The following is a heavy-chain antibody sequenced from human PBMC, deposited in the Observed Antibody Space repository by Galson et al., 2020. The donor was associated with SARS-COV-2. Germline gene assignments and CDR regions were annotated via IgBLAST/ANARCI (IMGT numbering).Heavy chain of an antibody. CDR2: IHHSGST. J-gene: IGHJ4*02. D-gene: IGHD1-1*01. CDR3: ARIDWNPDY. CDR1: GYSISRGYH. Sequence: SETLSLTCAVSGYSISRGYHWGWIRQPPGKGLDWIGSIHHSGSTYYNLSLKSRVTISVDTSKNQFSLQLSTVTAADTAVYYCARIDWNPDYWGQGTLVTVSS. V-gene: IGHV4-38-2*01.